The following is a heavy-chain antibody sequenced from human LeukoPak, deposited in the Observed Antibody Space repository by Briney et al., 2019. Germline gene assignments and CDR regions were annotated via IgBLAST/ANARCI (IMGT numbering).Heavy chain of an antibody. D-gene: IGHD3-22*01. V-gene: IGHV3-48*04. CDR3: TTLGYHLDS. CDR1: GFTFSSYS. J-gene: IGHJ4*02. Sequence: GGSLRLSCVVSGFTFSSYSMNWVRQAPGKGLEWVAYFAGSDTTTYYADSVKGRFIISRDNARNSLYLQMNSLRAEDTALYYCTTLGYHLDSWGQGTLVTVSS. CDR2: FAGSDTTT.